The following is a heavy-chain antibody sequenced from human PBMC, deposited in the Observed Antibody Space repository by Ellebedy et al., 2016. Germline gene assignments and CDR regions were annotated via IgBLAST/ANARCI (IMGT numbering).Heavy chain of an antibody. D-gene: IGHD2-21*02. J-gene: IGHJ4*02. CDR1: GFTFGDYA. CDR3: TSDTPTYCGGDCSKDC. CDR2: IRNKAYGGTT. V-gene: IGHV3-49*03. Sequence: GGSLRLSCTASGFTFGDYAMSWFRQAPGKGLEWVGFIRNKAYGGTTEYAASVKGRFTISRDDSKSIVYLQLNSLKTEDTAMYYCTSDTPTYCGGDCSKDCWGQGTLVTVSS.